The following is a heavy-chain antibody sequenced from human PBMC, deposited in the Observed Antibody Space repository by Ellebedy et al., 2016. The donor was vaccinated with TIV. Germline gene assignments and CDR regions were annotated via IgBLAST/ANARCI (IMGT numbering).Heavy chain of an antibody. D-gene: IGHD6-13*01. V-gene: IGHV4-59*01. J-gene: IGHJ3*01. Sequence: MPSETLSLTCTVSGGSISTYYWSWIRQPPGKGLEWIGYISFSGSTNYNPSLKSRVTTSVDTSKNQFSLRLSSVTAADTAVYYCARVVWQQPVSYAFDVWGQGTMVTVSS. CDR1: GGSISTYY. CDR2: ISFSGST. CDR3: ARVVWQQPVSYAFDV.